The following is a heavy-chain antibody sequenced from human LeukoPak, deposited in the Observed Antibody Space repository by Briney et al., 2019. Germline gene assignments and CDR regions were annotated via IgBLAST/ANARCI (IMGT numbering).Heavy chain of an antibody. CDR1: GFTFSSYS. Sequence: GGSLRLSCAASGFTFSSYSMNWVRQAPGKGLEWVSYISSSSSTIYYADSVKGRFTISRDNAKNSLYLQMNSLRVEDTAVYYCARVLGYSSSWPFDYWGQGTLVTVSS. J-gene: IGHJ4*02. CDR2: ISSSSSTI. CDR3: ARVLGYSSSWPFDY. D-gene: IGHD6-13*01. V-gene: IGHV3-48*04.